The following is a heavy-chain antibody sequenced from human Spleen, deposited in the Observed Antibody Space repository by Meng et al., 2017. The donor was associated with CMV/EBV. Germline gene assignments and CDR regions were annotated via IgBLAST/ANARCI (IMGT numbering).Heavy chain of an antibody. CDR3: ARDYSSSWYPYYYGMDV. CDR1: GFTFSSYE. CDR2: ISSSGSTI. D-gene: IGHD6-13*01. J-gene: IGHJ6*02. V-gene: IGHV3-48*03. Sequence: GGSLRLSCVASGFTFSSYEMNWVRQAPGKGLEWVSYISSSGSTIYYADSVKGRFTISRDNAKNSLYLQMNSLRAEDTAVYYCARDYSSSWYPYYYGMDVWGQGTTVTVSS.